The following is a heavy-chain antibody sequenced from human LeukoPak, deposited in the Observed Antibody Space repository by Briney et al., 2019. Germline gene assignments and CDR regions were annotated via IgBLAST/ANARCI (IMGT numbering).Heavy chain of an antibody. CDR3: ARGGSWTTNWFDP. CDR2: INPNSGGT. D-gene: IGHD6-13*01. J-gene: IGHJ5*02. Sequence: ASVKVSCKASGGTFSSYAISWVRQAPGQGLEWMGWINPNSGGTNYAQKFQGRVTMTRNTSISTAYMELSSLRSEDTAVYYCARGGSWTTNWFDPWGQGTLVTVSS. V-gene: IGHV1-8*02. CDR1: GGTFSSYA.